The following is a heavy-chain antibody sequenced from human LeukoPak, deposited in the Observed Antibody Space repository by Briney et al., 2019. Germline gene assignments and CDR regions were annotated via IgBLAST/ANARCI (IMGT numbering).Heavy chain of an antibody. CDR3: AKDISWGGNAFDI. CDR1: GFTFDDYA. J-gene: IGHJ3*02. Sequence: GGSLRLSCAASGFTFDDYAMHWVRQAPGKGLEWVSGISWNSGSIGYADSVKGRFTISRDNAKNSLYLQMNSLRAEDTALYYCAKDISWGGNAFDIWGQGTMVTVSS. CDR2: ISWNSGSI. D-gene: IGHD7-27*01. V-gene: IGHV3-9*01.